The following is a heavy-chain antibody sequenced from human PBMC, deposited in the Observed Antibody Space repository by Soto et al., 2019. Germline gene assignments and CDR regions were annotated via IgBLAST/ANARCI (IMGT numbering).Heavy chain of an antibody. Sequence: QVQLVESGGGVFQPGRSLSFSCAVSGFTFSDFGMQWVRQAPGKGLEWVALIWYHGGNEEYADSVKGRFSISRDNSKNTLYLQVDSLRSEETAVYCCARRWCFKGVCSNSYDRWGEGTLVTVSS. V-gene: IGHV3-33*03. J-gene: IGHJ3*02. D-gene: IGHD2-8*01. CDR1: GFTFSDFG. CDR3: ARRWCFKGVCSNSYDR. CDR2: IWYHGGNE.